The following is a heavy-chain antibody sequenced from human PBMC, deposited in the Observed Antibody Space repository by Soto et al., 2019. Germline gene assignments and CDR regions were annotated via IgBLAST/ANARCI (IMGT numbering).Heavy chain of an antibody. V-gene: IGHV3-21*01. Sequence: GGSLRLSCAASGFTFSSYSMNWVRQAPGKGLEWVSSISSSSSYIYYADSVKGRFTISRDNAKNSLYLQMNSLRAEDRAGYYWAREGGDDYGGNSKDAFDIGGKGTRVT. D-gene: IGHD4-17*01. J-gene: IGHJ3*02. CDR3: AREGGDDYGGNSKDAFDI. CDR1: GFTFSSYS. CDR2: ISSSSSYI.